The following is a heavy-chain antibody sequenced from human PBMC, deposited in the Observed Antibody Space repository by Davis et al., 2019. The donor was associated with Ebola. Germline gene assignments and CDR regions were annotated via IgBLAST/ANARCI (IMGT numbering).Heavy chain of an antibody. CDR2: INHSGST. J-gene: IGHJ6*02. CDR3: ARDPLDGMDV. V-gene: IGHV4-34*01. Sequence: PSETLSLTCAVYGGSFSGYYWSWIRQPPGKGLEWIGEINHSGSTNYNPSLKSRVTISVDTSKNQFSLKLSSVTAADTAVYYCARDPLDGMDVWGQGTTVTVSS. CDR1: GGSFSGYY.